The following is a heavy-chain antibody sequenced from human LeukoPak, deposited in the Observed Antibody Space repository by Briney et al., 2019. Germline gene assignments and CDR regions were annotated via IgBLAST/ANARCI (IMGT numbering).Heavy chain of an antibody. CDR1: GYTLTELS. CDR2: FDPEDGET. J-gene: IGHJ3*02. CDR3: ATKEVQPVLVAATPHDAFDI. Sequence: VASVKVSCKVSGYTLTELSMHWVRQAPGKGLEWMGGFDPEDGETIYAQKFQGRVTMTEDTSTDTAYMELSSLRSEDTAVYYCATKEVQPVLVAATPHDAFDIWGQGTMVTVSS. V-gene: IGHV1-24*01. D-gene: IGHD2-15*01.